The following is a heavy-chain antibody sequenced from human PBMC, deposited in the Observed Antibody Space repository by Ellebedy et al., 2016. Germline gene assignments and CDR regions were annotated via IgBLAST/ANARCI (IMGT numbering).Heavy chain of an antibody. CDR3: ASSLYSGYALDAFDI. CDR2: IYYSGST. V-gene: IGHV4-39*07. J-gene: IGHJ3*02. Sequence: SETLSLXXTVSGGSISSSSYYWGWIRQPPGKGLEWIGSIYYSGSTYYNPSLKSRVTISVDASKNQFSLKLSSVTAADTAVYYCASSLYSGYALDAFDIWGQGTMVTVSS. CDR1: GGSISSSSYY. D-gene: IGHD5-12*01.